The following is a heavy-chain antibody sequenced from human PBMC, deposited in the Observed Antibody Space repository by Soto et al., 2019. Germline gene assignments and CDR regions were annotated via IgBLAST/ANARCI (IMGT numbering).Heavy chain of an antibody. D-gene: IGHD1-26*01. CDR1: GNTFTYRY. J-gene: IGHJ4*02. CDR2: ITPFSGDV. Sequence: QMQLVQSGAEVKKTGSSVTVSCKALGNTFTYRYLHWVRQAPGQALDWMGWITPFSGDVHYAQKFKERVTITRDSSINTAYMQMSSLRSEDTAMYFCAGGGAGSGPFTWELPDHWGQGTLVTVSS. V-gene: IGHV1-45*02. CDR3: AGGGAGSGPFTWELPDH.